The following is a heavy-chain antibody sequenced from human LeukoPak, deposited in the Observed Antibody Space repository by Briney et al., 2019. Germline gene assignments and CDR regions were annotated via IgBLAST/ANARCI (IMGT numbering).Heavy chain of an antibody. V-gene: IGHV4-34*01. Sequence: SETLSLTCAVYGGSFSGYYWSWIRQPPGKGLEWIGEINHSGSTNYNPSLKSRVTISVDTSKNQFSLKLSSVTAADTAVYYCARRSRRAAAGIFDPWGQGTLVTVSS. D-gene: IGHD6-13*01. J-gene: IGHJ5*02. CDR3: ARRSRRAAAGIFDP. CDR1: GGSFSGYY. CDR2: INHSGST.